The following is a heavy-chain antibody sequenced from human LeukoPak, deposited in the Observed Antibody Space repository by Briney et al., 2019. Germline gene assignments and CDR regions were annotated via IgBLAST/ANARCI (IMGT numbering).Heavy chain of an antibody. J-gene: IGHJ6*02. V-gene: IGHV3-23*01. Sequence: GGSLRLSCAASGFTFSSYAMSWVRQAPGKGLEWVSAISGRGGSTYYADSVKGRFTISRDNSKNTLYLQMNSLRAEDTAVYYCAKDQSILRYFDCSPSMDVWGQGTTVTVSS. CDR3: AKDQSILRYFDCSPSMDV. CDR2: ISGRGGST. D-gene: IGHD3-9*01. CDR1: GFTFSSYA.